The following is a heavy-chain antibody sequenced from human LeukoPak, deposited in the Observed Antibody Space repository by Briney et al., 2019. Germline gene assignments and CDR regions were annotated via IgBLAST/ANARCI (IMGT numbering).Heavy chain of an antibody. V-gene: IGHV4-4*08. J-gene: IGHJ3*02. CDR2: VHPRGTA. CDR1: NGSISNYF. CDR3: ASLGGYYESSSYSQLDAFDI. D-gene: IGHD3-22*01. Sequence: PSETLSLTCTVSNGSISNYFWSWIRQPPGKGLEWIGYVHPRGTANYNPSLMSRVNISIDTSEHRLSLKLSSVTAADTALYYCASLGGYYESSSYSQLDAFDIWGQGTMVSVSS.